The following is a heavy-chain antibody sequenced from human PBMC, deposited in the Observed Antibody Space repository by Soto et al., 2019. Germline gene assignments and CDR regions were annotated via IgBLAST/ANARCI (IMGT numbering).Heavy chain of an antibody. Sequence: QVQLVESGGGLVKPGGSLRLSCAASGFTFSDYYMSWIRQAPGKGLEWVSYISSSSSYTNYADSVKGRFTISRDNAKNSLYLQMNSLRAEDTAVYYCARAGWLDSYYFDYWGQGTLVTVSS. CDR1: GFTFSDYY. CDR3: ARAGWLDSYYFDY. J-gene: IGHJ4*02. CDR2: ISSSSSYT. V-gene: IGHV3-11*06. D-gene: IGHD6-19*01.